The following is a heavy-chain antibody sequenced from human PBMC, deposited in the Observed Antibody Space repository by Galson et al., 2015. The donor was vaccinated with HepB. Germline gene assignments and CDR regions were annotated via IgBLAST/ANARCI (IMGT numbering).Heavy chain of an antibody. V-gene: IGHV3-30-3*01. CDR1: GFTFSNYA. D-gene: IGHD3-3*01. CDR2: ISYDGSNK. CDR3: ARAFWSPRLLGVFGMSLDY. J-gene: IGHJ4*02. Sequence: SLRLSCAASGFTFSNYAMHWVRQAPGKGLEWVAVISYDGSNKYYADSVKGRFTISRANSKNTLYLQMNSLRAEDTAPYYCARAFWSPRLLGVFGMSLDYWGQGTLVTVSS.